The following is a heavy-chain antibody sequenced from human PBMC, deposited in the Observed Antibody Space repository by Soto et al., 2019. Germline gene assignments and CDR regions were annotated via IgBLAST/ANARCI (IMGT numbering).Heavy chain of an antibody. J-gene: IGHJ4*02. CDR3: ARDLTVVTHPFDY. V-gene: IGHV1-3*04. CDR2: INTGNGNT. Sequence: ASVKVSCKASGYGFTIYALHWVRQAPGQRLEWMGWINTGNGNTKYSQNFQGRLTITRDTSATTAYMELSSLRSEDTAVYYCARDLTVVTHPFDYWGQGTLVTVSS. CDR1: GYGFTIYA. D-gene: IGHD3-9*01.